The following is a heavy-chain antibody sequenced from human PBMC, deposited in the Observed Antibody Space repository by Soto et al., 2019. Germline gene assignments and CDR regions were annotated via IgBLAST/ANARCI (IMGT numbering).Heavy chain of an antibody. CDR2: ISGSGGST. CDR3: AKDRMITFGGVIVELDY. J-gene: IGHJ4*02. CDR1: GFTFSSYA. V-gene: IGHV3-23*01. Sequence: GGSLRLSCAASGFTFSSYAMSWVRQAPGKGLEWVSAISGSGGSTYYEDSVKGRFTISRDKSKNTLYLQMNSLRAEDTAVYYCAKDRMITFGGVIVELDYWGQGTLVTVSS. D-gene: IGHD3-16*02.